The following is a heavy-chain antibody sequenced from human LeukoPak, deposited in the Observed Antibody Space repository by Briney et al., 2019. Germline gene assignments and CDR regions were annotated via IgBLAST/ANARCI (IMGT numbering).Heavy chain of an antibody. CDR3: ARGWSFDY. Sequence: PSETLSLTCSVSGVSISAYYWSWIRQPPGKGLEWIGYIYYSGSTNYNPSLKSRVTISVDTSKNQFSLKLSSVTAADTAVYYCARGWSFDYWGQGTLVTVSS. D-gene: IGHD2-8*01. J-gene: IGHJ4*02. V-gene: IGHV4-59*08. CDR2: IYYSGST. CDR1: GVSISAYY.